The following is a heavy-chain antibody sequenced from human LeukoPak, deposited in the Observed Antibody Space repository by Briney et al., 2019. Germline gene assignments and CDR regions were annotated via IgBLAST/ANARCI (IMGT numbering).Heavy chain of an antibody. CDR2: IYYSGST. CDR1: GGSISTYY. Sequence: PSETLSLTCTVSGGSISTYYWSWIRQPPGKGLEWIGYIYYSGSTNHNPSLKSRVTISVDTSKIQLSLKLTSVLAADTAVYYCARGKDYYDTSGYPTFHYWGQGTLSPSPQ. D-gene: IGHD3-22*01. V-gene: IGHV4-59*01. CDR3: ARGKDYYDTSGYPTFHY. J-gene: IGHJ4*02.